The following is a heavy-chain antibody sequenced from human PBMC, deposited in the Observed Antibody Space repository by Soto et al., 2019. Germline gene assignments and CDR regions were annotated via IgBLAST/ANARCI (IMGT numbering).Heavy chain of an antibody. J-gene: IGHJ4*02. CDR3: ARSGFGELYWHVY. Sequence: QVQLVQSGAEVKEPGASVKVSCKASGYTFTSYDINWVRQATGQGLEWMGWMNLNSANTGYAQKFQGRVTLTRNTSISTAYMELSSLRSEDTAVYYCARSGFGELYWHVYWGQGTLVTVSS. CDR1: GYTFTSYD. D-gene: IGHD3-10*01. V-gene: IGHV1-8*01. CDR2: MNLNSANT.